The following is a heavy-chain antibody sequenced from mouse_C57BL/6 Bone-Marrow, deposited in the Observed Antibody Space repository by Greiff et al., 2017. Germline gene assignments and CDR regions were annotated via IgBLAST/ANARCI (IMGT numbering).Heavy chain of an antibody. Sequence: EVQLQQSGAELVRPGASVKLSCTASGFNIKDDYMHWVKQRPEQGLEWIGWIDPENGDTEYASKFQGKATITADTSSNTDYPQLSILTSEDTAVYYCTTTSYGSSLYYFDYWGQGTTLTVSS. CDR3: TTTSYGSSLYYFDY. CDR2: IDPENGDT. V-gene: IGHV14-4*01. J-gene: IGHJ2*01. D-gene: IGHD1-1*01. CDR1: GFNIKDDY.